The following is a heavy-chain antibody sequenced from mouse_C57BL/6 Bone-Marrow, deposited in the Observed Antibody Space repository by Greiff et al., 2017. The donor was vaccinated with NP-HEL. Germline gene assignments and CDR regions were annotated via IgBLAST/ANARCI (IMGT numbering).Heavy chain of an antibody. CDR3: ARWGSPAWFAY. V-gene: IGHV1-64*01. D-gene: IGHD1-1*01. CDR1: GYTFTSYW. CDR2: IHPNSGST. J-gene: IGHJ3*01. Sequence: QVQLQQPGAELVKPGASVKLSCKASGYTFTSYWMHWVKQRPGQGLEWIGMIHPNSGSTNYNEKFKSKATLTVDKSSSTAYMQLSSLSSEDSAVYCCARWGSPAWFAYWGQGTLVTVSA.